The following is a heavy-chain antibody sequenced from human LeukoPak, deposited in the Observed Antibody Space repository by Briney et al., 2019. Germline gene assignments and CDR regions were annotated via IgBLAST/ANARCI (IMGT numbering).Heavy chain of an antibody. CDR2: ISGSGSNI. CDR3: ATAGGYSYEGFDH. J-gene: IGHJ4*02. Sequence: GGSLRLSCAASGFTFSSYVMSWVRQAPGKGLEWVSYISGSGSNIQYADSVRGRFAISRDNAKNSLYLQMNSLRAEDTAVYYCATAGGYSYEGFDHWGQGTLVTVSS. V-gene: IGHV3-48*04. CDR1: GFTFSSYV. D-gene: IGHD5-24*01.